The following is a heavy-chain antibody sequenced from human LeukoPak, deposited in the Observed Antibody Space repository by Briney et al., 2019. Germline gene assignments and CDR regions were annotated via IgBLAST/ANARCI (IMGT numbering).Heavy chain of an antibody. J-gene: IGHJ6*03. D-gene: IGHD4-17*01. CDR3: ARVGGVTTYYYYMDV. CDR1: GYTFTSYY. V-gene: IGHV1-69*06. Sequence: SVKVSCKASGYTFTSYYMHWVRRAPGQGLEWMGGIIPIFGTANYAQKFQGRVTITADKSTSTAYMELSSLRSEDTAVYYCARVGGVTTYYYYMDVWGKGTTVTVSS. CDR2: IIPIFGTA.